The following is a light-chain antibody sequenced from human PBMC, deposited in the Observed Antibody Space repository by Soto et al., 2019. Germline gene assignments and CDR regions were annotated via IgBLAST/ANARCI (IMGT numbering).Light chain of an antibody. CDR3: HQYGISPPRT. V-gene: IGKV3-20*01. CDR1: QSVSSNY. CDR2: GAS. J-gene: IGKJ1*01. Sequence: EIVLTQSPGILSLAPGERATLSCRASQSVSSNYLAWYQQKPGQAPRLLIYGASSRATGIPDRFSGSGSGTDFTLTIGRLEPEDFAVYYCHQYGISPPRTFGQGTKVEIK.